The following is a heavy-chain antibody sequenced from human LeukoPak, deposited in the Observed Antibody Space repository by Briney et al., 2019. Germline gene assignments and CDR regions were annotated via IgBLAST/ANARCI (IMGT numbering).Heavy chain of an antibody. Sequence: GSLRPSCAAPGFTFRSYAMSLVRQAPGKGLEWVSAISGSGGSTYYADSVKGRFTISRDNSKNTLYLQMNSLRAEDTAVYYCAKDGTTVTTFDYWGQGTLVTVSS. D-gene: IGHD4-17*01. V-gene: IGHV3-23*01. CDR2: ISGSGGST. CDR1: GFTFRSYA. J-gene: IGHJ4*02. CDR3: AKDGTTVTTFDY.